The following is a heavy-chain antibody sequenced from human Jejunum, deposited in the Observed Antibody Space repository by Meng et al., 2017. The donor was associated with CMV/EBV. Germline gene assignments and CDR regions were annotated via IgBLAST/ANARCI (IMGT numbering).Heavy chain of an antibody. Sequence: QVQLVQSGAEVKKPGASVKVSCKASGYTFTSYAIHWVRQAPGQRLEWMGWINGGNGKTKYSQKFQARVTITRDTSASTAYMELSSLRSEDTAVYYCARDVVVPAALTVRIDYWGQGTLVTVAS. CDR2: INGGNGKT. V-gene: IGHV1-3*01. CDR1: GYTFTSYA. J-gene: IGHJ4*02. CDR3: ARDVVVPAALTVRIDY. D-gene: IGHD2-2*01.